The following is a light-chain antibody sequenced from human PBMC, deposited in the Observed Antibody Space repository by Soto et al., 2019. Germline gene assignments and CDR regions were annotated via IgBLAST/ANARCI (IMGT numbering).Light chain of an antibody. CDR2: DVR. Sequence: QSALTQPASMSGSPGQSITISCTGTSSDIGGYNYISWYQQLPGKAPKFIIYDVRNRPSGVSNRFSGSRSGNTASLTISGLHAEDEAYYYCSSYTSSSTVIFGGGTKVTVL. V-gene: IGLV2-14*01. CDR3: SSYTSSSTVI. CDR1: SSDIGGYNY. J-gene: IGLJ2*01.